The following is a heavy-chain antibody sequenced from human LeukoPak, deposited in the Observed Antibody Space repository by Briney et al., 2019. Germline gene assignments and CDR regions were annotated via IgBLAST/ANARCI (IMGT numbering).Heavy chain of an antibody. J-gene: IGHJ4*02. Sequence: QPGGSLRLSCAASGFTFSSYGMSWVRQAPGKGLEWVSAISGSGGSTYYADSVKGRFTISRDNAKNALYLQMNSLRAEDTAVYYCAGGRYSSRIDYWGQGTLVTVSS. CDR3: AGGRYSSRIDY. CDR1: GFTFSSYG. CDR2: ISGSGGST. V-gene: IGHV3-23*01. D-gene: IGHD6-13*01.